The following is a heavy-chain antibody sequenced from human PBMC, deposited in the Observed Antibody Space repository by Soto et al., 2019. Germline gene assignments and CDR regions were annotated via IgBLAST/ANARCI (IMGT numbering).Heavy chain of an antibody. CDR2: IIPIFGTA. D-gene: IGHD3-10*01. J-gene: IGHJ6*02. CDR3: ARGYYGSWSYYPYYYGMDV. CDR1: GGTFSSYA. Sequence: QVQLVQSGAEVQKPGSSVKVSCKASGGTFSSYAISWVRQAPGQGLEWMGGIIPIFGTANYAQKFQGRVTITADKSTSTAYLELSSLRSEDTAVYYCARGYYGSWSYYPYYYGMDVWGQGTTVTVSS. V-gene: IGHV1-69*06.